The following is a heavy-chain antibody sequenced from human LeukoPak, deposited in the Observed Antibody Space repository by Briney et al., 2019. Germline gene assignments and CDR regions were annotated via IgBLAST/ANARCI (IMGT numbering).Heavy chain of an antibody. V-gene: IGHV1-2*06. CDR3: TRVRDYRTYDY. Sequence: ASVKVSCKASGYTFTGYYMHWVRQAPRQGLEWMGRINPNSGGTDYAQKFQGRVTMTRDTSISTAYVELSRLRSDDTAVYYCTRVRDYRTYDYWGQGTLVTVSS. D-gene: IGHD4-11*01. CDR1: GYTFTGYY. J-gene: IGHJ4*02. CDR2: INPNSGGT.